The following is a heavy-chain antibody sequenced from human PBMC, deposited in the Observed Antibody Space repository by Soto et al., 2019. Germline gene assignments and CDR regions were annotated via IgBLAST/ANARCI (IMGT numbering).Heavy chain of an antibody. CDR1: GFTFSSYS. D-gene: IGHD2-2*03. V-gene: IGHV3-21*01. CDR3: ARVVGYCSSTSCYDAFDI. J-gene: IGHJ3*02. Sequence: EVQLVESGGGLVKPGGSLRLSCAASGFTFSSYSMNWVRQAPGKGLEWVSSISSSSSYIYYADSVKGRFTISRDNAKNSLYLQMNSLRAEDTAVYYCARVVGYCSSTSCYDAFDIWGQGTMVTVSS. CDR2: ISSSSSYI.